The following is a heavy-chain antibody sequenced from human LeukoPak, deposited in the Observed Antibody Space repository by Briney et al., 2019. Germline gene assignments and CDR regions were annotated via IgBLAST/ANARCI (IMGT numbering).Heavy chain of an antibody. V-gene: IGHV4-61*02. CDR1: GGSINSGSHY. Sequence: PSETLSLTCTVSGGSINSGSHYWSWIRQPAGKGVEWIGRIYPSGGTTNYNPSLKSRVTISVDTSKNQFSLKLTSVTAADTAVYYCAKVMTMVVHVFDIWGQGTMVTVSS. D-gene: IGHD4/OR15-4a*01. CDR3: AKVMTMVVHVFDI. J-gene: IGHJ3*02. CDR2: IYPSGGTT.